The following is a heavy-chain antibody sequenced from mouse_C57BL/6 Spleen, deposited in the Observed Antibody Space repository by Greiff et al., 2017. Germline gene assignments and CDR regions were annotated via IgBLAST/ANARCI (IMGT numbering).Heavy chain of an antibody. CDR3: ARERNDYEGFAY. Sequence: QVQLQQSGAELVMPGASVKLSCKASGYTFTSYWMHWVKQRPGQGLEWIGEIDPSDSYTNYNQKFKGKSTLTVDKSSSTAYMQISSLTSEDSAVYYCARERNDYEGFAYWGQGTLVTVSA. CDR1: GYTFTSYW. D-gene: IGHD2-4*01. CDR2: IDPSDSYT. J-gene: IGHJ3*01. V-gene: IGHV1-69*01.